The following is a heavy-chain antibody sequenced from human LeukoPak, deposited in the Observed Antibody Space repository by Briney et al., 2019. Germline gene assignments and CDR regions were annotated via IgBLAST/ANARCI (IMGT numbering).Heavy chain of an antibody. J-gene: IGHJ4*02. Sequence: GASVKVSCKASGYTFTGYYMHWVRQAPGQGLEWMGWISPNSGGTNYAQKFQGRVTMTRDTSISTAYMELSRLRSDDTAVYYCARAGGCCSGGSCYWDYFDYWGQGTLVTVSS. D-gene: IGHD2-15*01. CDR1: GYTFTGYY. CDR2: ISPNSGGT. CDR3: ARAGGCCSGGSCYWDYFDY. V-gene: IGHV1-2*02.